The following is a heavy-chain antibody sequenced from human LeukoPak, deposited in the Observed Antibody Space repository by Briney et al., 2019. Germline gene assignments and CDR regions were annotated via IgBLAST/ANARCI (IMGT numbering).Heavy chain of an antibody. CDR2: IYYSGST. V-gene: IGHV4-59*08. D-gene: IGHD1-1*01. CDR1: GGSISSYY. Sequence: SETLSLTCTASGGSISSYYWSWIRQPPGKGLEWIGYIYYSGSTNYNPSLKSRVTISVDTSKNQFSLKLSSVTAADAAVYYCARLTTYYYYGMDVWGQGTTVTVSS. CDR3: ARLTTYYYYGMDV. J-gene: IGHJ6*02.